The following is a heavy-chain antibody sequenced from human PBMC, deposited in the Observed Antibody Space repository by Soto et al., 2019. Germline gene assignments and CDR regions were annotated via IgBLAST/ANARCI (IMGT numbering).Heavy chain of an antibody. J-gene: IGHJ6*02. CDR1: GGSISSGGYY. CDR3: ASRVLCHDFWSAHYYYYMDV. D-gene: IGHD3-3*01. CDR2: IYYSGST. Sequence: SETLSLTCTVSGGSISSGGYYWSWIRQHPGRGLEWIGYIYYSGSTYYNPSLKSRVTISVDTSKNQFSLKLSSVTAADTAVYYSASRVLCHDFWSAHYYYYMDVWGQGTMVTVSS. V-gene: IGHV4-31*03.